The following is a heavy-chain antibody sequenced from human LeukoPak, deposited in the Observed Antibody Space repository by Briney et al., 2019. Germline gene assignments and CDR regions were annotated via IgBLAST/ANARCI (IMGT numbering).Heavy chain of an antibody. D-gene: IGHD5-12*01. V-gene: IGHV1-3*01. CDR3: ARDIRGYSGYDPLYYFDY. CDR2: INAGNGNT. J-gene: IGHJ4*02. Sequence: ASVKVSCKASGYTFTSYAMHWVRQAPGQRLEWMGWINAGNGNTNYAQKLQGRVTMTTDTSTSTAYMELRSLRSDDTAVYYCARDIRGYSGYDPLYYFDYWGQGTLVTVSS. CDR1: GYTFTSYA.